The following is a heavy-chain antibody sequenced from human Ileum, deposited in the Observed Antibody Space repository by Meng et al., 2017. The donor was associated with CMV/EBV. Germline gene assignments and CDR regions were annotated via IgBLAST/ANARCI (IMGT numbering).Heavy chain of an antibody. V-gene: IGHV4-59*01. Sequence: SETLSLTCTVSGGSISSYYWSWIRQPPGKGLEWIGYIYYSGSTNYNPSLKSRVTISVDTSKNQFSLRMSSVTAADTAVYYWARDSQYYYGSGSYDTYGMDVWGQGTTVTVSS. CDR2: IYYSGST. D-gene: IGHD3-10*01. J-gene: IGHJ6*02. CDR1: GGSISSYY. CDR3: ARDSQYYYGSGSYDTYGMDV.